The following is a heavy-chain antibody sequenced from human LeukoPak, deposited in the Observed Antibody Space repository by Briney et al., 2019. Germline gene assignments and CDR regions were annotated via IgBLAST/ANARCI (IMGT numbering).Heavy chain of an antibody. V-gene: IGHV1-69*05. Sequence: SVKVSCKASGGTFSSYAISWVRQAPGQGLEWMGGIIPIFGTANYAQKFQGRVTITTDESTSTAYMELSSLRSEDMAVYYCARAALVAAAGRGDWFDPWGQGTLVTVSS. D-gene: IGHD6-13*01. CDR3: ARAALVAAAGRGDWFDP. J-gene: IGHJ5*02. CDR2: IIPIFGTA. CDR1: GGTFSSYA.